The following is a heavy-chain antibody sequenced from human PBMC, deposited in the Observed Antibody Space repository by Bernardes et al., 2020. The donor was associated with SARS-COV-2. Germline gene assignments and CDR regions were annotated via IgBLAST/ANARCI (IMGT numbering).Heavy chain of an antibody. J-gene: IGHJ5*02. CDR2: IYWDDDR. D-gene: IGHD6-13*01. V-gene: IGHV2-5*02. Sequence: SGVTLSKPTQTITLACTFSRFPFRTRCVGVGWIRHPPGKALEWLALIYWDDDRRYSPSLKSRLTITKDTSKDQVVLTMTNMDPVDTATYYCAHRRPSTWEGDWFDPWGQGTLVTVSS. CDR3: AHRRPSTWEGDWFDP. CDR1: RFPFRTRCVG.